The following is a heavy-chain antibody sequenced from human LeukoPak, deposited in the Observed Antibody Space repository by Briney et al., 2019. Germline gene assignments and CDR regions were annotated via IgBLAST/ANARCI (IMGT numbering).Heavy chain of an antibody. V-gene: IGHV4-39*01. J-gene: IGHJ4*02. CDR3: ARVQGNGLIDF. CDR1: GDSISSSKKY. Sequence: SETLSLTCTVSGDSISSSKKYWGWVRQPPGKGLEWIGSIYYSGNTYYNPSLKSRVTISLDTSRNQFSLRLSSVTAADTADYYCARVQGNGLIDFWGQGTLVTVSS. D-gene: IGHD3/OR15-3a*01. CDR2: IYYSGNT.